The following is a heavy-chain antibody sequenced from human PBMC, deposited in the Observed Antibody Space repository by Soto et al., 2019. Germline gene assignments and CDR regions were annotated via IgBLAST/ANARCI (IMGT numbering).Heavy chain of an antibody. D-gene: IGHD3-22*01. CDR2: VYYTGST. V-gene: IGHV4-59*01. CDR3: ARGRTVRNYADDSSDYFYFFDY. J-gene: IGHJ4*02. Sequence: SETLSLTCTVSGDSISTFYWGWMRQSPGKELEWIGYVYYTGSTNYNPSLKSRVTISVDRSKNQFSLKLTSANAADTAVYYCARGRTVRNYADDSSDYFYFFDYWGQGTTVTVSS. CDR1: GDSISTFY.